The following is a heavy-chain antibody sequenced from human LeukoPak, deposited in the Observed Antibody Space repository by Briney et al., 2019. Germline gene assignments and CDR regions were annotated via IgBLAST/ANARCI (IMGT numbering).Heavy chain of an antibody. CDR3: ASPSRGGNYDFWSELDY. CDR2: ISYDGSNK. CDR1: GFTFSNYR. D-gene: IGHD3-3*01. J-gene: IGHJ4*02. V-gene: IGHV3-30*03. Sequence: GGSLRLSCSASGFTFSNYRMNWVRQAPGKGLEWVAVISYDGSNKYYADSVKGRFTISRDNSKNTLYLQMNSLRAEDTAVYYCASPSRGGNYDFWSELDYWGQGTLVTVSS.